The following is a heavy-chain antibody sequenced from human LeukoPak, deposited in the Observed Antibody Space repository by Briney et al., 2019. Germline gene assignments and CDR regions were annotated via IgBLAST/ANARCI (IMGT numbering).Heavy chain of an antibody. V-gene: IGHV4-34*01. CDR2: INPSGRI. Sequence: SETLSLACAVYGGSFSGYYWTWIRQAPGKGLEWIGEINPSGRISYNPSLKSRLTISVDASKNQFSLNLRSLTAADTAVYYCARGRQEVSMIVVVMTAVSYYLDVWGKGTTVTVS. CDR3: ARGRQEVSMIVVVMTAVSYYLDV. D-gene: IGHD3-22*01. CDR1: GGSFSGYY. J-gene: IGHJ6*03.